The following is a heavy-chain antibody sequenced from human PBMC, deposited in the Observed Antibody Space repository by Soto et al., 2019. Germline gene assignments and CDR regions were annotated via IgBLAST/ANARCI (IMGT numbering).Heavy chain of an antibody. J-gene: IGHJ6*02. CDR1: GGSVSSYY. V-gene: IGHV4-59*08. CDR3: ARHVRLAVAPPPYYYYGMDV. CDR2: IYYSGRT. D-gene: IGHD6-19*01. Sequence: QVQLQESGPGLLKPSETLSLTCTVSGGSVSSYYWSWIRQPPGKGLEWIGYIYYSGRTNYNPSLKSRVTISVDTSKHQFSLKLSAVTAAHTAVYYCARHVRLAVAPPPYYYYGMDVWGQGTTVTVSS.